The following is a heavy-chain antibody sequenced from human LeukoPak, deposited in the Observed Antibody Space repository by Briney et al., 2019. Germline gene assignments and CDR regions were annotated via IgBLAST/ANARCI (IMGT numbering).Heavy chain of an antibody. D-gene: IGHD3-10*01. Sequence: KPGGSLRLSCAASGFTFSSYSMNWVRQAPGKGLEWVSSISSSSSYIYYADSVKGRFTISRDNAKNSLYLQMNSLRAEDTAVYYCARDREVYYYGSGSSYWGQGTLVTVSS. CDR1: GFTFSSYS. V-gene: IGHV3-21*01. J-gene: IGHJ4*02. CDR3: ARDREVYYYGSGSSY. CDR2: ISSSSSYI.